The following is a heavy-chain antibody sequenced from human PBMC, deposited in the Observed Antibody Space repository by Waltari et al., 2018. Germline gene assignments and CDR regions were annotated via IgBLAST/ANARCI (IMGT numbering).Heavy chain of an antibody. Sequence: EIRLVESGGGLVQPGGSLRLSCPVSSLTFKHYSITWVRQAPGKGLGWVSTITSGGSYIYYADSVEGRFTVSRDDAKKSVYLQMNGLRAEDTALYYCARDGDSTTGSGFAYYYGMDVWGPGTTVTVSS. CDR1: SLTFKHYS. CDR3: ARDGDSTTGSGFAYYYGMDV. D-gene: IGHD1-1*01. J-gene: IGHJ6*02. V-gene: IGHV3-21*02. CDR2: ITSGGSYI.